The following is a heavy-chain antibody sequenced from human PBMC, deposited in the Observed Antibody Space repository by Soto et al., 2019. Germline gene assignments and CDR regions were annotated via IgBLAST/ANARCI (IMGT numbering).Heavy chain of an antibody. V-gene: IGHV4-39*01. CDR3: AKSHLPFGGVIGGYGMDV. J-gene: IGHJ6*02. Sequence: PSETLSLTCTVSGGSISSSSYYWGWIRQPPGKGLEWIGSIYYSGSTYYNPSLKSRVTISVDTSKNQFSLKLSSVTAADTAVYYCAKSHLPFGGVIGGYGMDVWGQGTTVTVSS. CDR2: IYYSGST. D-gene: IGHD3-16*02. CDR1: GGSISSSSYY.